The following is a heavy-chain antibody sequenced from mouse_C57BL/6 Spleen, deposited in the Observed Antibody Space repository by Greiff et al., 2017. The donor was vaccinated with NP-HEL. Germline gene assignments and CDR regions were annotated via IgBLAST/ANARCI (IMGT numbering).Heavy chain of an antibody. CDR2: IYPGDGDT. CDR3: ARSYGPSRDAMDY. CDR1: GYAFSSSW. Sequence: VQRVESGPELVKPGASVKISCKASGYAFSSSWMNWVKQRPGKGLEWIGRIYPGDGDTNYNGKFKGKATLTADKSSSTAYMQLSSLTSEDSAVYFCARSYGPSRDAMDYWGQGTSVTVSS. J-gene: IGHJ4*01. V-gene: IGHV1-82*01. D-gene: IGHD1-1*01.